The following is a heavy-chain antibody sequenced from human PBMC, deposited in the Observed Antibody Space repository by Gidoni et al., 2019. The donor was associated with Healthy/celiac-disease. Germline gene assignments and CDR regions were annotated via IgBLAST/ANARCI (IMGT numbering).Heavy chain of an antibody. CDR2: ISYDGSNK. CDR3: ARDSYSSSWYLTDYYYGMDV. D-gene: IGHD6-13*01. J-gene: IGHJ6*02. CDR1: GFTFSSYA. V-gene: IGHV3-30-3*01. Sequence: QVQLVESGGGVVQPGRSLRLSCAASGFTFSSYAMHWVRQAPGKGLEWVAVISYDGSNKYYADSVKGRFTISRDNSKNTLYLQMNSLRAEDTAVYYCARDSYSSSWYLTDYYYGMDVWGQGTTVTVSS.